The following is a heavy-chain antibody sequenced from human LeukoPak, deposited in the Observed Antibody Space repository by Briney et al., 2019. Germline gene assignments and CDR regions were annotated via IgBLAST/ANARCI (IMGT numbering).Heavy chain of an antibody. CDR1: GGSFSGYY. D-gene: IGHD3-22*01. CDR2: INHSGST. V-gene: IGHV4-34*01. Sequence: SETLSLTCAVYGGSFSGYYWSWIRQPPGKRLEWIGEINHSGSTNYNPSLKSRVTISVDTSKNQLSLKLSSVTAADTAVYYCARGASGYYRQDWFDPWGQGTLVTVSS. CDR3: ARGASGYYRQDWFDP. J-gene: IGHJ5*02.